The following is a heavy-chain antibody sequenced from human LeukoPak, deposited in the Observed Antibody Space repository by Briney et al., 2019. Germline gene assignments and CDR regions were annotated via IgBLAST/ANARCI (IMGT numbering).Heavy chain of an antibody. CDR2: IYYSGST. J-gene: IGHJ6*02. CDR1: GGSVSSGSYY. D-gene: IGHD3-3*01. CDR3: AKDSGHYDFWSGPLTSYGMDV. Sequence: SETLSLTCTVSGGSVSSGSYYWSWIRQPPGKGLEWIGYIYYSGSTNYNPSLKSRVTISVDTSKNQFSLKPSSVTAADTAVYYCAKDSGHYDFWSGPLTSYGMDVWGQGTTVTVSS. V-gene: IGHV4-61*01.